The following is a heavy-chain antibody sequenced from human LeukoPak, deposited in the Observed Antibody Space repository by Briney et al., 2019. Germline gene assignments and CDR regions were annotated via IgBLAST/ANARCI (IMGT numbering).Heavy chain of an antibody. CDR3: ASSSYSSSSS. V-gene: IGHV3-7*01. J-gene: IGHJ5*02. D-gene: IGHD6-6*01. Sequence: GGSLRLSCAASGCTFTNYWMIWVRQAPGKGLEWVANINEDGSEKYYVGSVEGRFTISRDNAKNSVFLQMNSLRADDTAMYYCASSSYSSSSSWGQGTLVTVSS. CDR2: INEDGSEK. CDR1: GCTFTNYW.